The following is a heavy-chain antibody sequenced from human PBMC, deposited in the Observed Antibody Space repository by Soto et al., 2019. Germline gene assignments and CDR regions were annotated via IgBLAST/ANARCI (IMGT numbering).Heavy chain of an antibody. CDR1: GFTFSSYG. Sequence: GGSLRLSCAASGFTFSSYGMHWVRQAPGKGLEWVAVISYDGSNKYYADSVKGRFTISRDNSKNTLYLQMNSLRAEDTAVYYCAKNDYIWGSYRPLDYWGQGTLVTVSS. V-gene: IGHV3-30*18. J-gene: IGHJ4*02. D-gene: IGHD3-16*02. CDR3: AKNDYIWGSYRPLDY. CDR2: ISYDGSNK.